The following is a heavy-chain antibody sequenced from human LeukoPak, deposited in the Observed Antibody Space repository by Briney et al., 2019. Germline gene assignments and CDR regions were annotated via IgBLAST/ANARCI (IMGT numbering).Heavy chain of an antibody. D-gene: IGHD1-26*01. CDR3: ARGRSGSYGDAFDI. CDR2: ISSSGTYV. CDR1: GFTLSTYS. J-gene: IGHJ3*02. Sequence: PGGSLRLSCAASGFTLSTYSMNWGRQAPGKGLEWVSSISSSGTYVYYPDSVKGRFTISRDNAKSSLYLQMNSLRAEDTAVYSCARGRSGSYGDAFDIWGQGTMVTVSS. V-gene: IGHV3-21*01.